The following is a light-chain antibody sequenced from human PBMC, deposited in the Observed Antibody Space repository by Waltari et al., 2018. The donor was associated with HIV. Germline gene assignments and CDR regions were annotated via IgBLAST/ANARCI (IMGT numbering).Light chain of an antibody. J-gene: IGLJ3*02. CDR2: RNH. CDR1: DSSLGSNC. CDR3: ASWDDSLSGWV. Sequence: QSVLIPAPSASGTPGQRVTSSCSGSDSSLGSNCVSWYQQVPGMPPKLLIYRNHHRPSGVPDRFSGSKSGTSASLAISGLQSDDEADYYCASWDDSLSGWVFGGGTRLTVL. V-gene: IGLV1-47*01.